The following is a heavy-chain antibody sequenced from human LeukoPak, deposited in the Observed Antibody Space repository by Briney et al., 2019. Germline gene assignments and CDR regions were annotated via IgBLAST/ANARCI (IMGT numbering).Heavy chain of an antibody. V-gene: IGHV4-59*08. Sequence: PSETLSLTCTVSGGSISSYYWSWIRQPPGKGLEWIGYIYYSGSTNYNPSLKSRVTISVDTSKNQFSLKLSSVTAADTAVYYCASVVVTAIRDWGQGTLVTVSS. J-gene: IGHJ4*02. CDR1: GGSISSYY. CDR3: ASVVVTAIRD. CDR2: IYYSGST. D-gene: IGHD2-21*02.